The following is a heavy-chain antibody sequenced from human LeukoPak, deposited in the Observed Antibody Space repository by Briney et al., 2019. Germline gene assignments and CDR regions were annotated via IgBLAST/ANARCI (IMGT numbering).Heavy chain of an antibody. CDR1: GYTFTSYG. Sequence: ASEKVSCKASGYTFTSYGISWVRQAPGQGLEWMGWISAYNGNTNYAQKLQGRVTMTTDTSTSTAYMELRSLRSDDTAVYYCARDHYGSGSYYYNWFDPWGQGTLVTVSS. CDR3: ARDHYGSGSYYYNWFDP. J-gene: IGHJ5*02. CDR2: ISAYNGNT. V-gene: IGHV1-18*01. D-gene: IGHD3-10*01.